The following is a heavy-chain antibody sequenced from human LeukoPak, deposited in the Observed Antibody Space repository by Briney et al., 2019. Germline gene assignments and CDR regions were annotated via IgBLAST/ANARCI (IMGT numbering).Heavy chain of an antibody. CDR3: ASSPLVGATFAFDI. D-gene: IGHD1-26*01. V-gene: IGHV1-69*04. CDR1: GGTFSSYA. J-gene: IGHJ3*02. Sequence: GASVKVSCKASGGTFSSYAISWVRQAPGQGLEWMGRIIPILGIANYAQKFQGRVTITADKSTSTAYMELSSLRSEDTAVYYCASSPLVGATFAFDIWGQGTMVTVSS. CDR2: IIPILGIA.